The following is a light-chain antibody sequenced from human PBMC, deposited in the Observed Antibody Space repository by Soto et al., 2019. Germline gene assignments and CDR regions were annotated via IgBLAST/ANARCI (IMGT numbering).Light chain of an antibody. CDR1: SGHSSYA. CDR3: QTWGTGMV. J-gene: IGLJ2*01. V-gene: IGLV4-69*01. CDR2: LNSDGSH. Sequence: QAVVTQSPSASASLGASVKLTCTLSSGHSSYAIAWHQQQPEKGPRYLMKLNSDGSHSKGDGIPDRFSGSSSGAERYLTISSLQSEDEADYYCQTWGTGMVFGGGTKLTV.